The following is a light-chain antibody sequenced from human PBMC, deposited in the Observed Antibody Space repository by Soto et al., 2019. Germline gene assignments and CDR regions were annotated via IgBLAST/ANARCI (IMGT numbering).Light chain of an antibody. Sequence: QSALTQPASVSGSPGQSISISCAGTNSDVGGYNYVSWYQHPPGKAPKLLIYNVNDRPPWVSARFSGSKSGNTASLTISGLQPEDEADYYCSSYTSSDTQVLFGGGTKLTVL. V-gene: IGLV2-14*03. CDR1: NSDVGGYNY. CDR2: NVN. CDR3: SSYTSSDTQVL. J-gene: IGLJ2*01.